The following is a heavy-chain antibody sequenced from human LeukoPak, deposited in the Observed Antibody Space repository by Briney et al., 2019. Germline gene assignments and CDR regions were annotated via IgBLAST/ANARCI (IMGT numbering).Heavy chain of an antibody. J-gene: IGHJ6*02. D-gene: IGHD2-2*01. CDR2: IIPIFGTA. CDR1: GGTFSSYA. V-gene: IGHV1-69*13. Sequence: ASVKVSCKASGGTFSSYAISWVRQAPGQGLEWRGGIIPIFGTANYAQKFQGRVTITADESTSTAYMELSSLRSEATAVYYCARDRSQLGTRSYYYGMDVWGQGTTVTVSS. CDR3: ARDRSQLGTRSYYYGMDV.